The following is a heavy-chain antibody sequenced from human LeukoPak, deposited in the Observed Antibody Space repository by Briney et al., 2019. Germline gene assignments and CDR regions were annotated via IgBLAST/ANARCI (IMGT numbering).Heavy chain of an antibody. CDR2: ISAYNGNT. J-gene: IGHJ4*02. CDR3: ARDLGIAAAGVAGY. D-gene: IGHD6-13*01. V-gene: IGHV1-18*04. CDR1: GYTSTSYG. Sequence: ASVKVSCKASGYTSTSYGISWVRQAPGQGLEWMGWISAYNGNTNYAQKLQGRVTMATDTSTSTAYMELRSLRSDDTAVYYCARDLGIAAAGVAGYWGQGTLVTVSS.